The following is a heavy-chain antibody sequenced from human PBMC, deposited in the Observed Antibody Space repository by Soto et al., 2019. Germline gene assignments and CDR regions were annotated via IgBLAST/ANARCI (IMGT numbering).Heavy chain of an antibody. CDR2: ISAYNGNT. J-gene: IGHJ4*02. D-gene: IGHD2-15*01. V-gene: IGHV1-18*04. CDR3: EREKLDYCSGGSCYSAVAY. Sequence: QVQLVQSGAEVKKPGASVKVSCKASGYTFTSYGISWVRQAPGQGLEWMGWISAYNGNTNYAPKLQGRVTMTTDTTPSTAYMELRSLRSDDTAVYYCEREKLDYCSGGSCYSAVAYWGQGPLVTVSS. CDR1: GYTFTSYG.